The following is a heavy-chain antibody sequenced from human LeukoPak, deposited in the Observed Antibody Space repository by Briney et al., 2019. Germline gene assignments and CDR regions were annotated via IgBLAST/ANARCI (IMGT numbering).Heavy chain of an antibody. D-gene: IGHD7-27*01. CDR1: GFIFSNDP. CDR3: ARDPAGAGFVFDS. V-gene: IGHV3-33*01. CDR2: IWSDGSNK. J-gene: IGHJ4*02. Sequence: GGSLRLSCAASGFIFSNDPMHWVRQAPGKALEWVAFIWSDGSNKYYADSVKGRFTFSRDISEDTLYLQMNSVRVEDTAVYYCARDPAGAGFVFDSWGQGALVTVSS.